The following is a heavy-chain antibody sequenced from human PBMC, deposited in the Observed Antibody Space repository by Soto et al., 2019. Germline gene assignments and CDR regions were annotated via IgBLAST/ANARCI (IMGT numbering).Heavy chain of an antibody. Sequence: GGSLRLSCGCSGLIFRDSPIHLVRPAPGKGPEWVANIKPDGSEQYYVDSVKGRFTISRDNANNSLYLQMNSLRAEDTAVYFCARGNWNYYYGFDVWGQGTTVTVSS. CDR1: GLIFRDSP. CDR2: IKPDGSEQ. J-gene: IGHJ6*02. D-gene: IGHD1-20*01. CDR3: ARGNWNYYYGFDV. V-gene: IGHV3-7*01.